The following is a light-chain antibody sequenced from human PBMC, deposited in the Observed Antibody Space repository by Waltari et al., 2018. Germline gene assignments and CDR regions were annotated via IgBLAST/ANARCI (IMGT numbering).Light chain of an antibody. Sequence: QSALTQPASVSGSPGQSIIISCTGTTNDLGGYNYVSWYQQHPVKAPKLMIYDVNSRPSGVSSRFSGSKSGNTASLIISGLQAEDEADYYCCSFTRSSTWVFGGGTKVTVL. CDR2: DVN. V-gene: IGLV2-14*03. J-gene: IGLJ3*02. CDR3: CSFTRSSTWV. CDR1: TNDLGGYNY.